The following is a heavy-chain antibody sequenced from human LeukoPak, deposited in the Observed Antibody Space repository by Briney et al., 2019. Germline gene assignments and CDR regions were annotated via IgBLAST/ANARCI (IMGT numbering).Heavy chain of an antibody. CDR1: GFTFSSYA. J-gene: IGHJ4*02. D-gene: IGHD3-22*01. Sequence: PGGSLRLSCAASGFTFSSYAMSWVRQAPGKGLEWVSAISGSGGSTYYADSVKGRFTISRDNSKNTLYLQMNSLRAEDTAVYYCAKLPYYYDSSGHERDYWGQGTLVIVSS. CDR3: AKLPYYYDSSGHERDY. V-gene: IGHV3-23*01. CDR2: ISGSGGST.